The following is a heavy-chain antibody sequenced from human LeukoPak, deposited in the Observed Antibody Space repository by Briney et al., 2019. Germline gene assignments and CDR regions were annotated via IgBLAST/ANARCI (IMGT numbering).Heavy chain of an antibody. D-gene: IGHD2-2*01. CDR1: GFTVSSNY. CDR3: ARDQHLHYFDS. J-gene: IGHJ4*02. V-gene: IGHV3-66*02. Sequence: GGSLRLSRAASGFTVSSNYMSWVRQAPGKGLEWVSGIYSGGTTFYADSVKGRFTISRDNSKNTLYLQMNSLRAEDTAVYYCARDQHLHYFDSWGQGTLVTVSS. CDR2: IYSGGTT.